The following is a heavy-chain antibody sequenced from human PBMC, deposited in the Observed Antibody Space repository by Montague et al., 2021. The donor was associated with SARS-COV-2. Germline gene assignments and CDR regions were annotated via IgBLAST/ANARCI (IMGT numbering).Heavy chain of an antibody. CDR1: RGLISNNYW. D-gene: IGHD3-9*01. CDR2: VNQSGGT. J-gene: IGHJ5*01. Sequence: SETLSLTCAVFRGLISNNYWSWVSQHPAKGLVWIGEVNQSGGTTYYNPSLKSRVKISVDRSSNQMSLDLESVTAADTAIYYCVRVPLYFECLDTWGPGILVAVSS. V-gene: IGHV4-4*02. CDR3: VRVPLYFECLDT.